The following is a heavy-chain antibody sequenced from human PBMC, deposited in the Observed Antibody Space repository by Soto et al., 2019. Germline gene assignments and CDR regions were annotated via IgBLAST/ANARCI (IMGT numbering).Heavy chain of an antibody. CDR2: LYWDDDE. CDR3: AHRPRGFTYFFDY. CDR1: GFSLSTRGVG. Sequence: QITLNESGPTLVKPTQTLTLTCTFSGFSLSTRGVGVGWTRQPPGKALEWLALLYWDDDERYSPSLMSRPTITKDTSKNQVFLTMTNVDPVDTATYYCAHRPRGFTYFFDYWGQGTLVTVSS. J-gene: IGHJ4*02. V-gene: IGHV2-5*02.